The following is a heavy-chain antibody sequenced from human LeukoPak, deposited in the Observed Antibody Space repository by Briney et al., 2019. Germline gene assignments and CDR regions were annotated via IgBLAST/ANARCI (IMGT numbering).Heavy chain of an antibody. V-gene: IGHV3-23*01. J-gene: IGHJ4*02. CDR1: GFTFGSYA. CDR3: AKVPRRLEAFDY. CDR2: ISGSGGST. Sequence: GGSLRLSCAASGFTFGSYAMSWVRQAPGKGLEWVSAISGSGGSTYYADSVKGRFTISRDNSKNTLYLQMNSLRAEDTAVYYCAKVPRRLEAFDYWGQGTLVTVSS. D-gene: IGHD3-3*01.